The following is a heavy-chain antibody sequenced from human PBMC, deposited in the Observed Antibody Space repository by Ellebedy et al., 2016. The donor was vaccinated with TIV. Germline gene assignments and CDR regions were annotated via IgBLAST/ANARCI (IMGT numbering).Heavy chain of an antibody. CDR2: ISSSSSYI. J-gene: IGHJ4*02. CDR3: ARGGEWELLSYFDY. CDR1: GFTFSSYS. V-gene: IGHV3-21*01. D-gene: IGHD1-26*01. Sequence: GESLKISCAASGFTFSSYSMNWVRQAPGKGLEWVSSISSSSSYIYYADSVKGRFTISRDNAKNSLYLQMNSLRAEDTAVYYCARGGEWELLSYFDYWGQGTLVTVSS.